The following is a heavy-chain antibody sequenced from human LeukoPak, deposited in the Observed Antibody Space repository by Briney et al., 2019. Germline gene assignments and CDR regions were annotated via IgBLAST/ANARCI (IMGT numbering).Heavy chain of an antibody. CDR2: IYYSGST. CDR1: GGSFSTYY. Sequence: PSETLSLTCTVSGGSFSTYYWSWIRQPPGKGLEWIGYIYYSGSTNYNPSLRSRVTISVDTSKNQFSLELTSVTAPDTAVYCCVRHGTGSYFEYWGQGTLVTVSS. D-gene: IGHD3/OR15-3a*01. J-gene: IGHJ4*02. CDR3: VRHGTGSYFEY. V-gene: IGHV4-59*08.